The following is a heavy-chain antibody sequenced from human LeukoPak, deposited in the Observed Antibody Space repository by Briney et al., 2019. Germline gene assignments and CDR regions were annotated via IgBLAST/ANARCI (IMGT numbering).Heavy chain of an antibody. J-gene: IGHJ4*02. V-gene: IGHV1-2*02. D-gene: IGHD6-13*01. CDR1: GYTFTGYY. Sequence: ASVKVSCKASGYTFTGYYMHWVRQAPGQGLEWMGWINPNSGGTKDAQTFQGRVTMTRDTSISTAYMELSRLRSDDTAVYYCARSVGQLSNFDSWGQGTLVTVSS. CDR2: INPNSGGT. CDR3: ARSVGQLSNFDS.